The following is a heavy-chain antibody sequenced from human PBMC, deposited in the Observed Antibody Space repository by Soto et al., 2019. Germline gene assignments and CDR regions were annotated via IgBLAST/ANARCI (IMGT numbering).Heavy chain of an antibody. V-gene: IGHV2-70*01. J-gene: IGHJ6*02. Sequence: GSGPTLVNPTQTLTLTCTFSGFSLSTSGMCVSWIRQPPGKALEWLALIDWDDDKYYSTSLKTRLTISKDTSKNQVVLTMTNMDPVDTATYYCARIRLYCSSTSCSYYYYYGMDVWGQGTTVTVSS. CDR1: GFSLSTSGMC. CDR3: ARIRLYCSSTSCSYYYYYGMDV. CDR2: IDWDDDK. D-gene: IGHD2-2*01.